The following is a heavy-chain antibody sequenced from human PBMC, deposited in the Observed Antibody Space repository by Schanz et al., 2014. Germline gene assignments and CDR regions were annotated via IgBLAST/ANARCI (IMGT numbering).Heavy chain of an antibody. J-gene: IGHJ3*02. CDR3: AKDRWRATVMVDAFDI. Sequence: VQLLESGGGLVQPGGSLKLSCSASGFTFRNYALSWVRQAPGKGLAWVSAISGSGGSTDYADSVKGRFTISRDNSKNTVHLQMNSLRAEDTAVYFCAKDRWRATVMVDAFDIWGQGTKVTVSS. CDR2: ISGSGGST. D-gene: IGHD4-4*01. CDR1: GFTFRNYA. V-gene: IGHV3-23*01.